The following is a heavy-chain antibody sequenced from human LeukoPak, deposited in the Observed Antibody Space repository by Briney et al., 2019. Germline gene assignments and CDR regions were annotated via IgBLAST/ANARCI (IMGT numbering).Heavy chain of an antibody. CDR2: INPNSGGT. J-gene: IGHJ6*03. V-gene: IGHV1-2*02. CDR1: GYTFTGYY. D-gene: IGHD6-19*01. Sequence: ASVKVSCKASGYTFTGYYMHWVRQAPGQGLEWMGWINPNSGGTNYAQKFQGRVTMTRDTSISTAYMELSRLRSDDTAVYYCARAFYSSGWYSYSGDYYYYMDVWGKGTTVTVSS. CDR3: ARAFYSSGWYSYSGDYYYYMDV.